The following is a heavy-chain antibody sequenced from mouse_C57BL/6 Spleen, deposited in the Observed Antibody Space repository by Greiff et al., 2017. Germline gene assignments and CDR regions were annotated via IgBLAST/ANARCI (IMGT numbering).Heavy chain of an antibody. CDR3: ARSYGYYFDY. V-gene: IGHV8-12*01. Sequence: QVTLKESGPGILQSSPTLSLSCSFSGFSLSTSGMGVSWIRQPSGKGLEWLAHSYWDDDKRYNPSLKSRLTISKDTSRNPVFLTITSVDTADTATYYCARSYGYYFDYWGQGTTLTVSS. CDR2: SYWDDDK. J-gene: IGHJ2*01. CDR1: GFSLSTSGMG. D-gene: IGHD2-2*01.